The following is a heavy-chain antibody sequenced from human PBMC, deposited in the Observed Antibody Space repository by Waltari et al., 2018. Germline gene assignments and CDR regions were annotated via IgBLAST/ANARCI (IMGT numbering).Heavy chain of an antibody. Sequence: QLQLQESGPGLVKPSETLSLTCTVSGGSISSSSYYWGWIRQPPGKGLEWIGSNYYSGRTYCNPSLKSRVTISVDTSKNQFSLKLSSVTAADTAVYYCARVGGNFDYWGQGTLVTVSS. CDR1: GGSISSSSYY. CDR2: NYYSGRT. V-gene: IGHV4-39*07. CDR3: ARVGGNFDY. J-gene: IGHJ4*02.